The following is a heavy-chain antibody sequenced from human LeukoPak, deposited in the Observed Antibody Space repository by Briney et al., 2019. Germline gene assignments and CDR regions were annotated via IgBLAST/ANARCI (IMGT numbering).Heavy chain of an antibody. CDR2: INPNSGGT. V-gene: IGHV1-2*02. CDR1: GYTFTGYY. CDR3: ARGGAPGYCSGGSCYSTYYYYYMDV. Sequence: ASVKVSCKASGYTFTGYYMHWVRQAPGQGLEWMGWINPNSGGTNYAQKFQGRVTMTRDTSISTAYMELSRLRSDDTAVYYCARGGAPGYCSGGSCYSTYYYYYMDVWGKGTTVTVSS. J-gene: IGHJ6*03. D-gene: IGHD2-15*01.